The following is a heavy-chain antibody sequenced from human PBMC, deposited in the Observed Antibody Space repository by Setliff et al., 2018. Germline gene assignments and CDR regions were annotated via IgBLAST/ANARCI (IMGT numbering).Heavy chain of an antibody. CDR2: IYHSGSS. CDR1: GGSISSMSYY. D-gene: IGHD3-3*01. J-gene: IGHJ6*03. Sequence: SETLSLTCTVSGGSISSMSYYWGWIRQPPGKGLEWIGSIYHSGSSYYNSSLRSRVTISVDTSKNQFSLILRSVTAADTAVYYCARGPRTPITIFGVVPLPTNYYYYMDVWGKGTTVTVSS. CDR3: ARGPRTPITIFGVVPLPTNYYYYMDV. V-gene: IGHV4-39*07.